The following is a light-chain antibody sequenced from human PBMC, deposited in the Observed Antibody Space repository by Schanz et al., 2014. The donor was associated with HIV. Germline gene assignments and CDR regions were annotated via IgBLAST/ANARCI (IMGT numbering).Light chain of an antibody. CDR1: QSVKSNF. J-gene: IGKJ4*01. Sequence: EIVLTQSPGTLSLSPGERGTLSCRASQSVKSNFIGWYQQKPGQAPRLLIFGASNRATGIPDRFSGGVSGTDFTLTISRVEPEDFAVYYCQQYGSSPRLTFGGGTKVEIK. CDR3: QQYGSSPRLT. V-gene: IGKV3-20*01. CDR2: GAS.